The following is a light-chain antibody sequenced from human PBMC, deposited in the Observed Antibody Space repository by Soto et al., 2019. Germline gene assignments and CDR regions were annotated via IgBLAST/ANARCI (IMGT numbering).Light chain of an antibody. CDR2: DAS. J-gene: IGKJ1*01. CDR1: QSISSR. CDR3: QQYSSRST. Sequence: DILMTQSPSTLPVSVGDRVTITCRASQSISSRLAWYQQKPGKAPSLLIYDASSLQSGVPSRFSGSGFGTEFTLTITSLQPGDFATYYCQQYSSRSTFGQGTKVDIK. V-gene: IGKV1-5*01.